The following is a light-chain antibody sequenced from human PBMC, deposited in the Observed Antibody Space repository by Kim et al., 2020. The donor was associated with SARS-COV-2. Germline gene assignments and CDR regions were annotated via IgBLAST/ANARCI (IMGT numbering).Light chain of an antibody. Sequence: LSPGESATLSCRASQSGSRFLAWYQQKPGQSPRLLIYDASKRATGIPARFSGSGSGTDFTLTISSLEPEDFAVYYCQQRSNWPLTFGQGTKVDIK. J-gene: IGKJ1*01. CDR3: QQRSNWPLT. V-gene: IGKV3-11*01. CDR1: QSGSRF. CDR2: DAS.